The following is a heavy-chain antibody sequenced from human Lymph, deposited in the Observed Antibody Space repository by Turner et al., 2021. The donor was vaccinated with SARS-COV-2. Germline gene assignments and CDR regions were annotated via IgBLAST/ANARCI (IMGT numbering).Heavy chain of an antibody. CDR1: GFTFSSYS. Sequence: EVQLVKSGGGLVKPGGSLRLSCAASGFTFSSYSMNWVRQAPGKGLEWVSSITSSSSYIHYADSVKGRFTISRDNAKNSLYLQMNSLRAEDTAVYYCARDPLVEMPTVFVTLDYWGQGTLVTVSS. CDR3: ARDPLVEMPTVFVTLDY. D-gene: IGHD4-4*01. V-gene: IGHV3-21*01. CDR2: ITSSSSYI. J-gene: IGHJ4*02.